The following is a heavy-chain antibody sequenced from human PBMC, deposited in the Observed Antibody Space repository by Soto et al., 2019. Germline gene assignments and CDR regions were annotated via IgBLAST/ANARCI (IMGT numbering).Heavy chain of an antibody. CDR1: GFTFSSYA. J-gene: IGHJ2*01. V-gene: IGHV3-30-3*01. D-gene: IGHD4-4*01. Sequence: QVQLVESGGGVVQPGRSLRLSCAASGFTFSSYAMHWVRPAPGKGLGWGAVISYDGSNKYYADSVKGRFTISRDNSKNTLYLQMNSLRAEDTAVYYCARPLWRNDYNWGYFDLWGRGTLVTVSS. CDR3: ARPLWRNDYNWGYFDL. CDR2: ISYDGSNK.